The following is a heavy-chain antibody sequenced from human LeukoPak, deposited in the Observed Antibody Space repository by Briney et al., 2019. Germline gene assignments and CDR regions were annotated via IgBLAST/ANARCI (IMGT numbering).Heavy chain of an antibody. CDR3: ARDYSSAWYSRPPGAFDI. Sequence: ASVKLSCKASRYTFTSYGISWVRQAPGQGLEWMGWISAYNGNTNYAQKLQGRVTMTTDTSTRTAYMERRSLRSEDTAMHYCARDYSSAWYSRPPGAFDIWGQRTMVTVSS. D-gene: IGHD6-19*01. V-gene: IGHV1-18*01. J-gene: IGHJ3*02. CDR2: ISAYNGNT. CDR1: RYTFTSYG.